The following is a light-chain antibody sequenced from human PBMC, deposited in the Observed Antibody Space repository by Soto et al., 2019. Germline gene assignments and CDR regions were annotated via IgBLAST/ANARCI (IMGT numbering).Light chain of an antibody. CDR2: GVS. Sequence: DIQMTQFPSSLSASAGERVTITCRASQSVSTYLSWYFQEPGSAPMLLIYGVSKLESGIAPRFTGSVLAIEFTLTINSLQTEDFAVYFCQQTYMVPYTFGQGTKVEI. CDR3: QQTYMVPYT. V-gene: IGKV1-39*01. CDR1: QSVSTY. J-gene: IGKJ2*01.